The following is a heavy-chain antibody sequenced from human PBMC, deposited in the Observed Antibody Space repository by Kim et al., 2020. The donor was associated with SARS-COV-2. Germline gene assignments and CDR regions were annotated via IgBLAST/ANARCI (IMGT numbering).Heavy chain of an antibody. Sequence: SETLSLTCTVSGGSISSSSYYWGWIRQPPGKGLEWIGSIYYSGSTYYNPSLKSRVTISVDTSKNQFSLKLSSVTAADTAVYYCARDLRLWFGEFIYYYY. D-gene: IGHD3-10*01. CDR2: IYYSGST. V-gene: IGHV4-39*07. CDR1: GGSISSSSYY. J-gene: IGHJ6*01. CDR3: ARDLRLWFGEFIYYYY.